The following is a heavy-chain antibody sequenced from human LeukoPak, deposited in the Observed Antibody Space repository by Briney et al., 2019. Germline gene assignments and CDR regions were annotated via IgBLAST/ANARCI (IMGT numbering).Heavy chain of an antibody. D-gene: IGHD3-10*01. CDR2: INHSGST. V-gene: IGHV4-34*01. J-gene: IGHJ4*02. CDR1: GGSFSGYY. CDR3: ARWGSSITMVRGVTH. Sequence: SETLSLTCAVYGGSFSGYYWSWIRQPPGKGLEWIGEINHSGSTNYNPSLKSRVTISVDTSKNQFSLKLSSVTAADTAVYYCARWGSSITMVRGVTHWGQGTLVTVSS.